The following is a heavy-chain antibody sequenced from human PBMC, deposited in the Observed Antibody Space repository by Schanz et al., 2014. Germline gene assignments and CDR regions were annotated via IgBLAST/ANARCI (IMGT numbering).Heavy chain of an antibody. CDR2: ISAYSGNS. D-gene: IGHD1-26*01. CDR3: ARFNSGSHSPPYYYYGMDV. Sequence: QVQLVQSGAEVKKPGASVKVSCKASGYTLTGFGVSWVRQAPGQGREWMGWISAYSGNSKYAQKLQGRVTMTTDTSTNTAYMALRSLTSDDTAVYYCARFNSGSHSPPYYYYGMDVWGQGTTVTVSS. V-gene: IGHV1-18*01. J-gene: IGHJ6*02. CDR1: GYTLTGFG.